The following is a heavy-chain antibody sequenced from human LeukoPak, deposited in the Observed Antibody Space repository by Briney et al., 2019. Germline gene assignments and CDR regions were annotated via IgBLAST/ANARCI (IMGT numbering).Heavy chain of an antibody. D-gene: IGHD1-26*01. Sequence: PSETLSLTCSVSDDSITMYYWTWIRQPPGKGLEWIGYVDHTGSTNFNPSLNGRVSISRDTTKNLFSLRLRSVTAADTAVYYCARHGSRWRGGLVGAFDYWGQGTLVTVSS. CDR1: DDSITMYY. CDR2: VDHTGST. V-gene: IGHV4-59*08. J-gene: IGHJ4*02. CDR3: ARHGSRWRGGLVGAFDY.